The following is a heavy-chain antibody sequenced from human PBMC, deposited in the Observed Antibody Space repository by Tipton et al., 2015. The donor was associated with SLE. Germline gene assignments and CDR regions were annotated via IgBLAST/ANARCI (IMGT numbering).Heavy chain of an antibody. V-gene: IGHV4-30-4*01. Sequence: TLSLTCSVSGGSISSGDYYWSWIRQPPGKGLEWIGYIYYSGSTYYNPSLKSRVTISVDRSKNQFSLKLSSVTAADTAVYYCARYSSYYYDSSGLLKYFDLWGRGTLVTVSS. CDR3: ARYSSYYYDSSGLLKYFDL. J-gene: IGHJ2*01. D-gene: IGHD3-22*01. CDR1: GGSISSGDYY. CDR2: IYYSGST.